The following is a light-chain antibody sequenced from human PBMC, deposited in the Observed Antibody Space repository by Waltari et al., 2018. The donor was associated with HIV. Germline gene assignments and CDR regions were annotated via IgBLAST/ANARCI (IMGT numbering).Light chain of an antibody. CDR1: QDISSY. J-gene: IGKJ5*01. Sequence: DIQMTQSPSSLSASVGDSVTITCRASQDISSYLAWYQHKPGKIPKLLIYGASTLHSGVPSRFRGSGSGAHFTLTINNLQPEDVGTYYCQVYLSALSTTFGQGTRLETK. CDR3: QVYLSALSTT. CDR2: GAS. V-gene: IGKV1-27*01.